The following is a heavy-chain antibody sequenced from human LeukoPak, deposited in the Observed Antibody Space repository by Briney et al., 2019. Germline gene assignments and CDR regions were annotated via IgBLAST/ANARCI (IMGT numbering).Heavy chain of an antibody. J-gene: IGHJ4*02. CDR1: GGSFSGYY. V-gene: IGHV4-34*01. D-gene: IGHD3-22*01. Sequence: SETLSLTRAVYGGSFSGYYWSWIRQPPGKGLEWMGEINHSGSTNYNPSLKSRVTISVDTSKNQFSLKLSSVTAADTAVYYCARGLGYYYDSSGPSLEYWGQGTLVTVSS. CDR2: INHSGST. CDR3: ARGLGYYYDSSGPSLEY.